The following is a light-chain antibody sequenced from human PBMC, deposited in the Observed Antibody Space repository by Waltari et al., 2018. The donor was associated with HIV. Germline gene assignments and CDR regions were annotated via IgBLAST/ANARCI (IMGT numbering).Light chain of an antibody. CDR2: EVT. Sequence: QSALTQPPSAFRSPGQSVTIPCAGTRSDSGGYKYLSLYQQHPGKAPKLIMTEVTKRPSGVPDRFSGSKSGNTASLTVSGLQAEDEAHYYCSSYAPTNNFYVLFGGGTALTVL. J-gene: IGLJ2*01. CDR3: SSYAPTNNFYVL. CDR1: RSDSGGYKY. V-gene: IGLV2-8*01.